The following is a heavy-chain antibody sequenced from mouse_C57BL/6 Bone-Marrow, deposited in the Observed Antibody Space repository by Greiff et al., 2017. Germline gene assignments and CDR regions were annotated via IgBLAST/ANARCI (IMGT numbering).Heavy chain of an antibody. CDR2: IWRGGST. CDR3: ARNRCNSGY. J-gene: IGHJ2*01. V-gene: IGHV2-2*01. D-gene: IGHD2-1*01. CDR1: GFSLTSYG. Sequence: QVQLQQSGPGLVQPSQSLSITCTVSGFSLTSYGVHWVRQSPGKGLEWLGVIWRGGSTDYNAAFISRLSISKDNSKSQVFFKMNSLQADDTAIYYCARNRCNSGYWGQGTTLTVSS.